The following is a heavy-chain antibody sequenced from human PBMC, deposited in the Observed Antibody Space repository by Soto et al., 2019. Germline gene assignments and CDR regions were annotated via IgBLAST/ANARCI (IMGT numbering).Heavy chain of an antibody. J-gene: IGHJ4*02. Sequence: ASVKVSCKASGYTFTSYSMHWVRQAPGQRLEWMGWINAGNGNTKYSQKFQGRVTITRDTSASTAYMELSSLRSEDTAVYYCARLNIAAAGPVDYWGQGTLVTVSS. CDR1: GYTFTSYS. V-gene: IGHV1-3*01. CDR2: INAGNGNT. CDR3: ARLNIAAAGPVDY. D-gene: IGHD6-13*01.